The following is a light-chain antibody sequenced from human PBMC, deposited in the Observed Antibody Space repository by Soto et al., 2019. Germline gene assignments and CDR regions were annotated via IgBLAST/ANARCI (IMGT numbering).Light chain of an antibody. CDR1: QHVDRY. CDR2: GAS. Sequence: TQSPSSLSASVGDSVTITCRTSQHVDRYLSWYQQRPGQAPRLLIYGASNRATDIPDRFSGSGSGTEFTLTISRVEPEDFAVYYCQQYGTSPRTFGQGTNVEIK. V-gene: IGKV3-20*01. J-gene: IGKJ1*01. CDR3: QQYGTSPRT.